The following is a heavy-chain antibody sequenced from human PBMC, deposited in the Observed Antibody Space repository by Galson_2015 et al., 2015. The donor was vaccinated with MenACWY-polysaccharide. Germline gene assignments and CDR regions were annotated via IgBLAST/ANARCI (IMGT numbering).Heavy chain of an antibody. D-gene: IGHD1-26*01. CDR3: GRVSRAFGVGTTRGDYFDY. V-gene: IGHV1-18*01. CDR2: ISAYYDNT. J-gene: IGHJ4*02. Sequence: SVKVSCKASGYTFTSYDISWVRQAPGQGLEWMGWISAYYDNTNYAQKLQGRVTMTTDTSTCTAYMELRSLRSDDTAVYYCGRVSRAFGVGTTRGDYFDYWGQGSLVTVSS. CDR1: GYTFTSYD.